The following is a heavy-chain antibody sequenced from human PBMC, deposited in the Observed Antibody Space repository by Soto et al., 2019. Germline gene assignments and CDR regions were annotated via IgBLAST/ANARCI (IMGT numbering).Heavy chain of an antibody. D-gene: IGHD5-18*01. CDR1: GGSISSSSYY. V-gene: IGHV4-39*01. CDR2: IYYSGST. Sequence: SETLSLTCTVSGGSISSSSYYWGWIRQPPGKGLEWIGSIYYSGSTYYNPSLKSRVTISVDTSKNQFSLKLSSVTAADTAVYYCARGADIQLRSYYYYYMDVWGKGTTVTVSS. J-gene: IGHJ6*03. CDR3: ARGADIQLRSYYYYYMDV.